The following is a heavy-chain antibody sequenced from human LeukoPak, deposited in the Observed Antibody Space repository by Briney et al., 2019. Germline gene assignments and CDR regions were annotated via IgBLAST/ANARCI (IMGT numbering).Heavy chain of an antibody. J-gene: IGHJ5*02. Sequence: AGGSLRLSCAASGFTFSSYAMHWVRQAPGKGLEWVAVISYDGSNKYYADSVKGRFTISRDNSNNTLYLQMNSLRVEDTAVYYCARAAGWLDPWGQGTLVIVSS. CDR3: ARAAGWLDP. CDR2: ISYDGSNK. CDR1: GFTFSSYA. V-gene: IGHV3-30*14. D-gene: IGHD6-13*01.